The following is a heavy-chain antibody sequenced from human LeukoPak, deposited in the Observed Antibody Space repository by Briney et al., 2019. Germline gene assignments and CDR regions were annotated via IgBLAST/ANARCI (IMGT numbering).Heavy chain of an antibody. CDR2: IYYSGNT. D-gene: IGHD3-22*01. J-gene: IGHJ3*01. CDR3: ARDFDSSGTDAFDV. V-gene: IGHV4-31*03. Sequence: SQTLSLTYTVSGGSISSGGYYWSWIRQHPGKGLEWIGYIYYSGNTYYNPSLKSRVTISVDTSKNQFSLKLSSVTAADTAVYYCARDFDSSGTDAFDVWGQGTMVTVSS. CDR1: GGSISSGGYY.